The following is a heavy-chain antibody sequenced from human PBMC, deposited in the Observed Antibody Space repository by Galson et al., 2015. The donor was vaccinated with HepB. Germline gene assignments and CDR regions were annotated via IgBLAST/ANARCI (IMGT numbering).Heavy chain of an antibody. CDR3: AKSGDYVWGSYRNYGMDV. V-gene: IGHV3-30*18. CDR2: ISYDGSNK. Sequence: SLRLSCAASGFTFSSYGMHWVRQAPGKGLEWAAVISYDGSNKYYADSVKGRFTISRDNSKNTLYLQMNSLRAEDTAVYYCAKSGDYVWGSYRNYGMDVWGQGTTVTVSS. CDR1: GFTFSSYG. D-gene: IGHD3-16*02. J-gene: IGHJ6*02.